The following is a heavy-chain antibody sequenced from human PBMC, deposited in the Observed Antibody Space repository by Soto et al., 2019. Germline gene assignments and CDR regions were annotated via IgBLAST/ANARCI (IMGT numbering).Heavy chain of an antibody. CDR3: AHRLTLNTDWNYGRFDY. J-gene: IGHJ4*02. CDR1: VFSLTTSGVG. V-gene: IGHV2-5*02. CDR2: IYWDDDK. Sequence: QITLKESGPALVKPTQTLTLTCTFSVFSLTTSGVGVGWIRQPPGKALEWLALIYWDDDKRYCPSLRSRLTITKDTSRNQVVLTMTNMDPVDTATYFCAHRLTLNTDWNYGRFDYWGQGALVTVSS. D-gene: IGHD1-7*01.